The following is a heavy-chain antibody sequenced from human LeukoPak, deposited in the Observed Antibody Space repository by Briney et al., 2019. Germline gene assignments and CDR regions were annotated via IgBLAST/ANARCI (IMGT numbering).Heavy chain of an antibody. V-gene: IGHV1-46*01. D-gene: IGHD4-17*01. CDR2: INPSGTGT. J-gene: IGHJ5*02. CDR1: GYTITNNY. Sequence: ASVKVSCKASGYTITNNYMHWVRQAPGQGLEWMGVINPSGTGTSYAQKFQGRITMSRDTSTSTVYMELSSLRSEDTAVYYCARGCHRRYGDTQNWFDPWGQGTLVTVSS. CDR3: ARGCHRRYGDTQNWFDP.